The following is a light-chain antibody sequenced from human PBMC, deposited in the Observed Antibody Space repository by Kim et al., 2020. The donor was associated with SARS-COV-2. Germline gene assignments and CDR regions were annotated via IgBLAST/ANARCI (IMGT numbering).Light chain of an antibody. Sequence: FKLTCTLSSGHSSYAIAWHQQQPEKGPRYLMKLNSDGSHSKGDGIPDRFSGSSSGAERYLTISSLQSEDEADYYCQTWGTGSHVVFGGGTQLTVL. CDR2: LNSDGSH. CDR3: QTWGTGSHVV. V-gene: IGLV4-69*01. CDR1: SGHSSYA. J-gene: IGLJ2*01.